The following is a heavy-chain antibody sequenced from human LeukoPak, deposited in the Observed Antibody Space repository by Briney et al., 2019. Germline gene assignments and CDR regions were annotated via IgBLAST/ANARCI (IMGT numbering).Heavy chain of an antibody. Sequence: ASLKVSCKASGYTFTDYYVHWVRQAPGQGLEWMGWINPSSGDTNSAQQFQGRVTMARDTSTSTAYMELNSLTSVDTAMYYCARAAPRNYAGGSWFFDWFDPWGQGTLVTVSS. D-gene: IGHD2-15*01. J-gene: IGHJ5*02. V-gene: IGHV1-2*02. CDR2: INPSSGDT. CDR1: GYTFTDYY. CDR3: ARAAPRNYAGGSWFFDWFDP.